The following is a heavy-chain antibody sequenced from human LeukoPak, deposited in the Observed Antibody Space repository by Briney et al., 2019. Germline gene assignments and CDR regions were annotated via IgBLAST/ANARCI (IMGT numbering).Heavy chain of an antibody. CDR3: ARRGTSSSLDF. CDR1: GGSISRHY. D-gene: IGHD2-2*01. V-gene: IGHV4-59*08. Sequence: SETLSLICTVSGGSISRHYWSWIRQPSPKGMEWIGYIYSSGSTNYDPSLKSRVTISVDTSKNQFSLMLSSVTAADTAVYYCARRGTSSSLDFWGQGTLVIVPS. J-gene: IGHJ4*02. CDR2: IYSSGST.